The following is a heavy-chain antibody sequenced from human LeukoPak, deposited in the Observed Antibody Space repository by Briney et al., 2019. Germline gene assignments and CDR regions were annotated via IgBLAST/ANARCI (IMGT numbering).Heavy chain of an antibody. J-gene: IGHJ4*02. CDR2: INPSGGST. V-gene: IGHV1-46*01. D-gene: IGHD1-26*01. CDR3: AREGSIVGATGGFDY. CDR1: GYTFTSYY. Sequence: GASVKVSCKASGYTFTSYYMHWVRQAPGQGLEWMGIINPSGGSTSYAQKFQGRVTMTRDMSTSTVYMELSSLRSEDTAVYYCAREGSIVGATGGFDYWGQGTLVTVSS.